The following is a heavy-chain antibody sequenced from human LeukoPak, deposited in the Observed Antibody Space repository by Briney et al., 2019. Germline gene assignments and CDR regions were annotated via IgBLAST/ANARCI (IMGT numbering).Heavy chain of an antibody. J-gene: IGHJ4*02. Sequence: SETLSLTCTVSGGSISSSSYYWGWIRQPPGKGLEWIGSIYYSGSTYYNPSLKSRVTISVDTSKNQFSLKLSSVTAADAAVYYCASQLSGSFHYWGQGTLVTVSS. V-gene: IGHV4-39*07. CDR2: IYYSGST. CDR1: GGSISSSSYY. CDR3: ASQLSGSFHY. D-gene: IGHD5-12*01.